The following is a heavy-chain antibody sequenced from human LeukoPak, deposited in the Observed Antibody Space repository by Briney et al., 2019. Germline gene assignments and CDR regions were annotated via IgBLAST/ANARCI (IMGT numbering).Heavy chain of an antibody. CDR2: TRYDGSNK. Sequence: GGSLRLSCAASGFTFSSYGMRSVRQAPGKGLEWVAFTRYDGSNKYYADSVKGRFTISRDNSKNTLDLQMNSLRAEDTAVYYCAKTDALSSSWYIPKPYYYYYMDVWGKGTTVTISS. J-gene: IGHJ6*03. V-gene: IGHV3-30*02. D-gene: IGHD6-13*01. CDR1: GFTFSSYG. CDR3: AKTDALSSSWYIPKPYYYYYMDV.